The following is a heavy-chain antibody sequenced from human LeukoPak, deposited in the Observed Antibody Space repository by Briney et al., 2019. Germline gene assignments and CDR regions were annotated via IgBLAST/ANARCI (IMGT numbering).Heavy chain of an antibody. CDR2: IIPIFGTA. Sequence: SVKVSCKASGGTFSSYAISWVRQAPGQGLEWMGGIIPIFGTANYAQKFQGRVTITADESTSTAYMELSSLRSEDTVVYYCAREHSGGLEPTYYYYGMDVWGQGTTVTVSS. D-gene: IGHD1-1*01. J-gene: IGHJ6*02. V-gene: IGHV1-69*13. CDR1: GGTFSSYA. CDR3: AREHSGGLEPTYYYYGMDV.